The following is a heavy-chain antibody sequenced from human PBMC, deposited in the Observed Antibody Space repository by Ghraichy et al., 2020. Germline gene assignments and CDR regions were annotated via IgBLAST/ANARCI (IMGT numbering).Heavy chain of an antibody. CDR3: ERSDKTRLRFLEWFHSYFDY. Sequence: SETLSLTCTVSGGSISSYYWSWIRQPPGKGLEWIGYIYYSGSTNYNPSLKSRVTISVDTSKNQFSLKLSSVTAADTAVYYCERSDKTRLRFLEWFHSYFDYWGQGTLVTVSS. CDR2: IYYSGST. D-gene: IGHD3-3*01. J-gene: IGHJ4*02. CDR1: GGSISSYY. V-gene: IGHV4-59*08.